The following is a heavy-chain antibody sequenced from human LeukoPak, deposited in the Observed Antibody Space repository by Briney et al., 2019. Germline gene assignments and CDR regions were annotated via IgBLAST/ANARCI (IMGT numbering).Heavy chain of an antibody. D-gene: IGHD4-11*01. V-gene: IGHV1-2*02. CDR3: ARDYTPNNYYYYMDV. Sequence: GASVKVSCKASEYTFIDYYIHWVRQAPGQGLEWMGWINPNSGGTNYAQKFQGRVTMTRNTSISTAYMELSSLRSEDTAVYYCARDYTPNNYYYYMDVWGKGTTVTISS. CDR2: INPNSGGT. J-gene: IGHJ6*03. CDR1: EYTFIDYY.